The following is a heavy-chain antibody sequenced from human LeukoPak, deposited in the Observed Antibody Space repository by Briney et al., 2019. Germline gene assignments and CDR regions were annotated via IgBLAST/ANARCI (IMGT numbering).Heavy chain of an antibody. Sequence: QSGGPLRLSCAASGFTFSSHSMNWVRQAPGKAREWVANIKQDGSGKYYVDSVKGRFTISRDNAKNSLYLQMNSLRAEDTAVYYCARGESSLGSYYGVDSCDIWGQGTMVTVSS. V-gene: IGHV3-7*01. J-gene: IGHJ3*02. CDR1: GFTFSSHS. D-gene: IGHD3-10*01. CDR2: IKQDGSGK. CDR3: ARGESSLGSYYGVDSCDI.